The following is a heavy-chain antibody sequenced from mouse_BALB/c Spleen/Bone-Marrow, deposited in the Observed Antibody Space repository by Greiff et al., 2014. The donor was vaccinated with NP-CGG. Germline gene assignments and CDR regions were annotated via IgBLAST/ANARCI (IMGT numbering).Heavy chain of an antibody. Sequence: EVQLVESGGGLVQPGGSMKLSCVASGFTFSNYWMNWVRQSPEKGLEWVAEIRLKSNNYATHYAESVKGRFTISRDDSKSSVYLQMNNLRAEDTGIYYCTRNWDVYYFDYWGQGTTLTVSS. J-gene: IGHJ2*01. CDR3: TRNWDVYYFDY. V-gene: IGHV6-6*02. D-gene: IGHD4-1*02. CDR2: IRLKSNNYAT. CDR1: GFTFSNYW.